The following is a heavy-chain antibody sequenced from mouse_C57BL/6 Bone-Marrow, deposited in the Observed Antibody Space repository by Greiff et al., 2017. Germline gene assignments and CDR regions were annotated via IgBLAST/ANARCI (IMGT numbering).Heavy chain of an antibody. D-gene: IGHD1-1*01. CDR3: ARFTTRYYYAMDY. J-gene: IGHJ4*01. Sequence: QVQLQQPGAELVKPGASVKLSCKASGYTFTSYWMHWVKQRPGQGLEWIGMIHPNSGSTNYNEKFKSKATLTVDKSSSTAYMQLSSLTSEDSAVYYCARFTTRYYYAMDYWGQGTSVTVSS. CDR1: GYTFTSYW. CDR2: IHPNSGST. V-gene: IGHV1-64*01.